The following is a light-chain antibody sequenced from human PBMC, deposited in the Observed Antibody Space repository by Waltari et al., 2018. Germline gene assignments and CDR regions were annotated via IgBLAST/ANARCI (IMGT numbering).Light chain of an antibody. CDR3: QQYYTSPLT. CDR2: WAS. V-gene: IGKV4-1*01. Sequence: DIVMTQSPESLAVSLGGRAPITCRSSESLLYPSNNPNSFAWYQRKAGQPPKLLFYWASVRESGVPDRFSASGSGTDFILSISSLQAEDVAVYYCQQYYTSPLTFGGGTKVEIK. J-gene: IGKJ4*01. CDR1: ESLLYPSNNPNS.